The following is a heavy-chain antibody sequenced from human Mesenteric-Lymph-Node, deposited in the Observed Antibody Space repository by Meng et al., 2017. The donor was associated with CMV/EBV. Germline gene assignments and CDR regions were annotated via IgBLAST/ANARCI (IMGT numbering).Heavy chain of an antibody. CDR2: IYSGSNT. CDR1: GFTVSSHY. CDR3: ASGETTTFAFDI. J-gene: IGHJ3*02. Sequence: SCAASGFTVSSHYMAWVRQAPGEGLEWVSVIYSGSNTYYADSVKGRFTISRDNSKNTVYLQMNSLRAEDTAVYYCASGETTTFAFDIWGQGTMVTVSS. D-gene: IGHD1-1*01. V-gene: IGHV3-53*01.